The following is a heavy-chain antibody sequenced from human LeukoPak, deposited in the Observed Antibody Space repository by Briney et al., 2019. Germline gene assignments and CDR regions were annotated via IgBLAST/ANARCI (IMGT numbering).Heavy chain of an antibody. J-gene: IGHJ3*02. CDR3: AKDRRGAFDI. CDR1: GFTFSSYG. D-gene: IGHD6-6*01. V-gene: IGHV3-30*02. Sequence: GGSLRLSCAASGFTFSSYGMYWVRQAPGKGLEWVAFIWYDGSNKYYADSVKGRFTISRDNSKNTLYLQMNSLRAEETAVYYCAKDRRGAFDIWGQGTMVTVSS. CDR2: IWYDGSNK.